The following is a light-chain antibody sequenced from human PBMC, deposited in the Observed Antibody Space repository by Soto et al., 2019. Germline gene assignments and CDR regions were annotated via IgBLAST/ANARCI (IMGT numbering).Light chain of an antibody. Sequence: EIVMTQSTATLSVSPVERATLSCIASQSVSSYLAWYQQKPGQAPRLLIYDASNRATGIPARFSGSGSGTDFTLTISRLEPEDFAVYYCQQYGNSIPITFGQGTRLEIK. J-gene: IGKJ5*01. CDR1: QSVSSY. CDR3: QQYGNSIPIT. CDR2: DAS. V-gene: IGKV3-11*01.